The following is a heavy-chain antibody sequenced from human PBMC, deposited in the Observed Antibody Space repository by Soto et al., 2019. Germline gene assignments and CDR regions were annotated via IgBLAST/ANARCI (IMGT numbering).Heavy chain of an antibody. J-gene: IGHJ4*02. Sequence: SETLSLTCAVYGGSFSGYYWSWIRQPPGKGLEWIGEINHSGSTNYNPSLKSRVTISVDTSKNQFSLKLSSVTAADTAVYYCARSPTLLDYWGQGTLVTVSS. CDR3: ARSPTLLDY. CDR2: INHSGST. CDR1: GGSFSGYY. V-gene: IGHV4-34*01.